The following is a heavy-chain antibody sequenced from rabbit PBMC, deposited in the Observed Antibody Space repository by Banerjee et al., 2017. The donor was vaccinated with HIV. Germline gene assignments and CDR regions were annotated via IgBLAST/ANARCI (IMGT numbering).Heavy chain of an antibody. D-gene: IGHD6-1*01. V-gene: IGHV1S45*01. CDR2: IYDSSSGRT. J-gene: IGHJ6*01. CDR3: ARDIPTTYGYFGYAL. CDR1: GFYFSSSYY. Sequence: QEQLEESGGNLVKPEGSLTLTCTASGFYFSSSYYMCWVRQAPGKGLEWIACIYDSSSGRTDYAIWAKVRFTISKTSSTTVTLQMTSLTAADTATYFCARDIPTTYGYFGYALWGPGTLVTVS.